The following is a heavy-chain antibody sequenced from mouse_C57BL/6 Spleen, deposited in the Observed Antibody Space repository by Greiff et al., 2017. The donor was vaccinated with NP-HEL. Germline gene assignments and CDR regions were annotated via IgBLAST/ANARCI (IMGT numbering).Heavy chain of an antibody. J-gene: IGHJ2*01. CDR3: AREGRDFDY. D-gene: IGHD3-3*01. CDR2: IDPSDSYT. V-gene: IGHV1-50*01. CDR1: GYTFTSYW. Sequence: QVQLQQPGAELVKPGASVKLSCKASGYTFTSYWMQWVKQRPGQGLEWIGEIDPSDSYTNYNQKFKGKATLTVDTSSSTAYMQLSSLTSEDSAVYYCAREGRDFDYWGQGTTLTVSS.